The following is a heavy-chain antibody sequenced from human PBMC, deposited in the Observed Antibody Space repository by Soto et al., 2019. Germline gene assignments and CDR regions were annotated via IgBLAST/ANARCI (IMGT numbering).Heavy chain of an antibody. CDR3: AKCDSSGYCDAFDI. CDR1: GYTFTNYG. J-gene: IGHJ3*02. V-gene: IGHV1-18*01. CDR2: ISAYNGNT. D-gene: IGHD3-22*01. Sequence: GASVKVSCKSSGYTFTNYGISWVRQAPGQGLEWMGWISAYNGNTNHAQKLQGRVTMTTDTSTSTAYMELRSLRSDDTAVYYCAKCDSSGYCDAFDIWGQGTMVTVSS.